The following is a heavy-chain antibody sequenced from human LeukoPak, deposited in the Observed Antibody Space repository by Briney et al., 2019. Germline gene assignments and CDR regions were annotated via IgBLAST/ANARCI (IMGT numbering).Heavy chain of an antibody. D-gene: IGHD1-1*01. V-gene: IGHV3-23*01. J-gene: IGHJ4*02. CDR2: ISDDSSDT. CDR3: ARGQTSTTRHFDY. Sequence: GSLRLSCEASGFTFSRYSMAWVRQAPGKGLEWVSIISDDSSDTHYSDSLKGRFTISRDNSWKTLSLQMNSLRVEDTAVYYCARGQTSTTRHFDYWGQGTVVTVSS. CDR1: GFTFSRYS.